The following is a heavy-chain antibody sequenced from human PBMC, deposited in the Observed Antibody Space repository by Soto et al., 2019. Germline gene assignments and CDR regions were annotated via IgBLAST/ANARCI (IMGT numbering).Heavy chain of an antibody. CDR1: GFTFSSYA. J-gene: IGHJ5*02. CDR2: ISYDGSNK. Sequence: GGSLRLSCAASGFTFSSYAMHWVRQAPGKGLEWVAVISYDGSNKYYADSVKGRFTISRDNSKNTLYLQMNSLRAEDTAVYYCARDGIVVVVAAISVFWFDPWGQGTLVTVAA. D-gene: IGHD2-15*01. V-gene: IGHV3-30-3*01. CDR3: ARDGIVVVVAAISVFWFDP.